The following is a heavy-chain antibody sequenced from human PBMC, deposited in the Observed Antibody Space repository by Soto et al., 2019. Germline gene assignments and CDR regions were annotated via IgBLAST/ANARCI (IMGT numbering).Heavy chain of an antibody. V-gene: IGHV3-30*18. D-gene: IGHD3-22*01. Sequence: PGGSLRLSCAASGFTFSSYGMHWVRQAPGKGLEWVAVISYDGSNKYYADSVKGRFTISRDNSKNTLYLQMNSLRAEDTAVYYCAKDRYDSSGYHDYWGQGTLVTVSS. CDR2: ISYDGSNK. CDR3: AKDRYDSSGYHDY. CDR1: GFTFSSYG. J-gene: IGHJ4*02.